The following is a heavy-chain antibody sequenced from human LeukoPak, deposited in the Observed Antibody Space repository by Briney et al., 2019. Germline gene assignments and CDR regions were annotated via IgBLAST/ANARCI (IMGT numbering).Heavy chain of an antibody. Sequence: GGSLRLSCAASGFTFSSYAMSWVRQAPGKGLEWVSAISGSGGSTYYADSVKGRFTISRDNSKNSLYLQMNNLRDDDTAVYYCARDQGMVNDAFDVWGQGTLVTVSS. CDR3: ARDQGMVNDAFDV. CDR1: GFTFSSYA. D-gene: IGHD4/OR15-4a*01. CDR2: ISGSGGST. V-gene: IGHV3-23*01. J-gene: IGHJ3*01.